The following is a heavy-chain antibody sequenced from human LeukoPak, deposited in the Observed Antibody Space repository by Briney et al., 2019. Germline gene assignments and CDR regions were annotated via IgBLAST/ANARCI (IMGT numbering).Heavy chain of an antibody. CDR1: GDSVSSNSAA. CDR2: TYYRSKWYN. D-gene: IGHD5-12*01. CDR3: SRKKSGYGFDS. Sequence: SQTLSLTCAISGDSVSSNSAAWHWIRQSPSRGLEWLGRTYYRSKWYNDYAVSVKSRISINPDTSKNQLSLQLNSVTAEDTAVYYCSRKKSGYGFDSWGQGTLVTVSS. J-gene: IGHJ5*01. V-gene: IGHV6-1*01.